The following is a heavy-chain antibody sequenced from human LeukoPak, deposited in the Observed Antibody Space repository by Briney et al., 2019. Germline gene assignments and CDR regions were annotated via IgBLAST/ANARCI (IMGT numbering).Heavy chain of an antibody. CDR1: GFTFDDYG. D-gene: IGHD3-22*01. J-gene: IGHJ4*02. V-gene: IGHV3-20*04. CDR2: INWNGGST. CDR3: ARRGYYDSSGYYYFDY. Sequence: GGSLRLSCAASGFTFDDYGMSWVRQAPGKGLEWVSGINWNGGSTGYADSVKGRFTISRDNTKNSLYLQMNSLRAEDTALYYCARRGYYDSSGYYYFDYWGQGTLVTVSS.